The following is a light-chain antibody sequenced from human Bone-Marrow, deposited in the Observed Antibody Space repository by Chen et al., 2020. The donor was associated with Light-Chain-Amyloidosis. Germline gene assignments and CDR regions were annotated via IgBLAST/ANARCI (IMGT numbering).Light chain of an antibody. Sequence: SYVLTQPSSVSVAPGQTATIACGGNHIGSTSVHWYQQTPGQAPLLVVYDDSDRPSGIPERLSGCNSEYTATLSISRVEAGDEADYYCQVWDRSSDSPVFGGGTKLTVL. CDR3: QVWDRSSDSPV. CDR1: HIGSTS. V-gene: IGLV3-21*02. CDR2: DDS. J-gene: IGLJ3*02.